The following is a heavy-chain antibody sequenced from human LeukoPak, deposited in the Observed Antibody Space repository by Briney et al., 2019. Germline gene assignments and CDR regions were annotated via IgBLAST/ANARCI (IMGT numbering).Heavy chain of an antibody. CDR1: GYTFTIYG. J-gene: IGHJ4*02. Sequence: GASVTVSCKASGYTFTIYGISWVRQAPGQGLEWMGWISAYNGNTHYAQKLQGRVTMTTDTSTSTVYMELRSLRSDDTAVYYCARGSPPRRNYDSRGYYSYYFDYWGQGTLVTVSS. CDR2: ISAYNGNT. CDR3: ARGSPPRRNYDSRGYYSYYFDY. D-gene: IGHD3-22*01. V-gene: IGHV1-18*01.